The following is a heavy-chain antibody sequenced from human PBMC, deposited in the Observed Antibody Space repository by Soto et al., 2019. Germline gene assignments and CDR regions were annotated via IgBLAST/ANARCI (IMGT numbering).Heavy chain of an antibody. Sequence: QEQLVQSGAEVKKPGSSVTVSCKASGGTFSSYAISWVRQAPAQELQWMGGIIPIFGTANSAQKFQGRVTITADKSTSTAYIELSSMRSADTAMYYCARDHFPVLPHYYGMHVWGKGNTDTVSS. CDR2: IIPIFGTA. V-gene: IGHV1-69*06. D-gene: IGHD3-16*01. CDR3: ARDHFPVLPHYYGMHV. CDR1: GGTFSSYA. J-gene: IGHJ6*04.